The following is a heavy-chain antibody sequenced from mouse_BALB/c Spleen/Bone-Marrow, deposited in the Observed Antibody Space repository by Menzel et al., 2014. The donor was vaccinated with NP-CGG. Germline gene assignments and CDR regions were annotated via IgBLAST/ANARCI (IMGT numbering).Heavy chain of an antibody. CDR3: ARSISHYYGSNWYFDV. D-gene: IGHD1-1*01. CDR1: GFTFSSFG. Sequence: EVKLMESGGGLVQPGGSRKLSCAASGFTFSSFGMHWVRQAPEKGLEWVAYISSGSSTXYYADTVKGRFTISRDNPKNTLFLQMTSLRSEDTAMYYCARSISHYYGSNWYFDVWGAGTTVTVSS. J-gene: IGHJ1*01. CDR2: ISSGSSTX. V-gene: IGHV5-17*02.